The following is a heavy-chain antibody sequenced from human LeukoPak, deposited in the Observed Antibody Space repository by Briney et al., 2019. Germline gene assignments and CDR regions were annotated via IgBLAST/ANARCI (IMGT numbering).Heavy chain of an antibody. CDR3: ARPTLDCCYTGTTDYYYMDV. CDR1: GYTFTGYY. Sequence: GASVKVSCKASGYTFTGYYMHWVRQAPGQGLEWMGWINPTSGGTNYAQKFQGRVTMTRDTSISTAYMELSRLRSDDTAVYYCARPTLDCCYTGTTDYYYMDVWGKGTTVTVSS. V-gene: IGHV1-2*02. D-gene: IGHD2-2*02. J-gene: IGHJ6*03. CDR2: INPTSGGT.